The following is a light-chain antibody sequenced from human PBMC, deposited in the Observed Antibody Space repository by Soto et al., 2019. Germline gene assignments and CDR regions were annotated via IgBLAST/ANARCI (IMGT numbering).Light chain of an antibody. CDR2: DAF. V-gene: IGKV3-11*01. CDR3: QHRSDWPIT. Sequence: EIVVTQSPATLSVSPGERVTLSCRASQSVSSSLAWYQQRPGQAPRLLIYDAFNRAAGIPARFSGSGSGTDFTLTISSLEPEDFAIYYCQHRSDWPITFGQGTRLEIK. CDR1: QSVSSS. J-gene: IGKJ5*01.